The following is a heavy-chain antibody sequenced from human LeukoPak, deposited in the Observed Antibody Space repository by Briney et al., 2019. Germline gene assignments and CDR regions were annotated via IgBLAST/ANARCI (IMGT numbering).Heavy chain of an antibody. V-gene: IGHV3-11*01. J-gene: IGHJ3*02. D-gene: IGHD1-1*01. CDR1: GFTFSDSY. CDR3: TRVEAFDI. Sequence: GGSLRLSCAASGFTFSDSYMSWIRQAPGKGLEYVSYISSGGDTIYYADSVKGRFTISKDNAKNSLYLQMNSLRAEDTAVYYCTRVEAFDIWGQGTMVTVSS. CDR2: ISSGGDTI.